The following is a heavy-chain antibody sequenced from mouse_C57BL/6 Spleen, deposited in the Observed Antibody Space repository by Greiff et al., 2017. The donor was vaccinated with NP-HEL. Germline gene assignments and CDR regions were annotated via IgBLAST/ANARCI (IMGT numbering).Heavy chain of an antibody. CDR3: AREGNFYYFDY. CDR2: ISDGGSYT. Sequence: EVQRVESGGGLVKPGGSLKLSCAASGFTFSSYAMSWVRQTPEKRLEWVATISDGGSYTYYPDNVKGRFTISRDNAKNNLYLQMSHLKSEDTAMYYCAREGNFYYFDYWGQGTTLTVSS. V-gene: IGHV5-4*01. J-gene: IGHJ2*01. CDR1: GFTFSSYA.